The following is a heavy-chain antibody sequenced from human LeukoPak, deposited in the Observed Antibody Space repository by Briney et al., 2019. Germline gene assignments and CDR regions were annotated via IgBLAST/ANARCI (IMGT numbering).Heavy chain of an antibody. J-gene: IGHJ5*02. CDR2: IGTYNGNT. CDR1: GYTFTSNG. Sequence: ASVKVSCKTSGYTFTSNGISGVRQAPGQGLEWMGWIGTYNGNTNYAQKFQGRVTMTTDTSTSTAYMELRSLTSDDTAVYYCVRDSGCSNPWGQGTLVTVSS. V-gene: IGHV1-18*01. CDR3: VRDSGCSNP. D-gene: IGHD6-19*01.